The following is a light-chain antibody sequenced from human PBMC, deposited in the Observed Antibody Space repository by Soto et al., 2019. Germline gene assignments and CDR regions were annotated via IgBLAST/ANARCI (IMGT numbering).Light chain of an antibody. Sequence: QSVLTQPPSASGSPGQSVTLSCTGTSSDVGGNNYVSWYQQYPGKVPKLMIYDVSKRPSGVPDRFSGSKSGNTASLTVSGLQAEDEADYYCSSHAGTRNVVFGGGTKLTVL. CDR2: DVS. CDR3: SSHAGTRNVV. J-gene: IGLJ2*01. CDR1: SSDVGGNNY. V-gene: IGLV2-8*01.